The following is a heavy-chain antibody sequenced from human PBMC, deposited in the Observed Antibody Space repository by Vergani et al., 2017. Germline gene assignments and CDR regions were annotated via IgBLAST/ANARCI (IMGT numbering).Heavy chain of an antibody. V-gene: IGHV4-39*07. J-gene: IGHJ5*02. CDR2: IYYSGST. CDR3: AKGDQNNWFDP. Sequence: QLQLQESGPGLVKPSETLSLTCTVSGGSISSSSYYWGWIRQPPGKGLEWIGSIYYSGSTYYNPSLKSRVTISVDTSKNQFSLKLSSVTAADTAVYYCAKGDQNNWFDPWGQGTLVTVSS. D-gene: IGHD2-2*01. CDR1: GGSISSSSYY.